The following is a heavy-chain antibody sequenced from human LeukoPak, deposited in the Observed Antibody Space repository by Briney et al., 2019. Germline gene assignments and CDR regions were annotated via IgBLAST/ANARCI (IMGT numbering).Heavy chain of an antibody. CDR3: ARVSIGWYSFDY. J-gene: IGHJ4*02. Sequence: PGGSLRLSCAASGFTFSTYWMHWVRQAPGKELVWVSRINPDGTTTSYADSVKGRFTISRDNAKDTVYLQMNSLRAEDTAVYYCARVSIGWYSFDYWGQGTLVTVSS. D-gene: IGHD6-19*01. V-gene: IGHV3-74*01. CDR2: INPDGTTT. CDR1: GFTFSTYW.